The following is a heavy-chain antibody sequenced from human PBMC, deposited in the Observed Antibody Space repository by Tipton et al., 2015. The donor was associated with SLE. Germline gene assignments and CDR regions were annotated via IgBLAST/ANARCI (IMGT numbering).Heavy chain of an antibody. CDR2: LSYGGST. CDR1: GGSISNYY. J-gene: IGHJ2*01. CDR3: TGKSTTSDL. Sequence: LRLSCTVSGGSISNYYWSWIRQSPGKGLEWIGYLSYGGSTNYNPSLKSRVTISVDTSKNQVSLKLSSVTAADTAVYYCTGKSTTSDLWGRGALVTVSS. V-gene: IGHV4-59*08. D-gene: IGHD2/OR15-2a*01.